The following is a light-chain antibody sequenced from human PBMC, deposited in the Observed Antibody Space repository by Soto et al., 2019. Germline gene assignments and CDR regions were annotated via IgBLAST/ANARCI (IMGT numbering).Light chain of an antibody. J-gene: IGKJ5*01. Sequence: DIVMTQAPASLSLSPGERASLSCRASQSVSSNLAWYQQKPGQAPRLLIYGASTRATGIPARFSGSGSGTEFTLTISSLQSEDFAAYYCQQYNNWPPITFGQGTRLEIK. CDR2: GAS. CDR3: QQYNNWPPIT. V-gene: IGKV3-15*01. CDR1: QSVSSN.